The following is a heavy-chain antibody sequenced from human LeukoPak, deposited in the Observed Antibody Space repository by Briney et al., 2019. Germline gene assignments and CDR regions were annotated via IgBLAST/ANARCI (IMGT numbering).Heavy chain of an antibody. CDR3: TRPGSYSSGWYYFDY. V-gene: IGHV3-73*01. J-gene: IGHJ4*02. CDR1: GFTFSGSA. CDR2: IRSKANSYAT. D-gene: IGHD6-19*01. Sequence: PGGSLRLSCAASGFTFSGSAMHWVRQASGKGLEWVGRIRSKANSYATAYAASVKGRVTISRDDSKNTAYLQMNSLKTEDTAVYYCTRPGSYSSGWYYFDYWGQGTLVTVSS.